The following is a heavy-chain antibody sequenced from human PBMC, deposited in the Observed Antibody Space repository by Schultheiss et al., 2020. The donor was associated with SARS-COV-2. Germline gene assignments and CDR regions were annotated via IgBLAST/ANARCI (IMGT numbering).Heavy chain of an antibody. J-gene: IGHJ5*02. CDR2: IYYSGST. Sequence: SQTLSLTCTVSGGSISSGDYYWSWIRQPPGNGLEWIGYIYYSGSTYYNPSLKSRVTISVDTSKNQFSLKLSSVTAADTAVYYCAREPYLTGTTRVDWFDPWGQGTLVTVSS. D-gene: IGHD1-20*01. V-gene: IGHV4-30-4*01. CDR3: AREPYLTGTTRVDWFDP. CDR1: GGSISSGDYY.